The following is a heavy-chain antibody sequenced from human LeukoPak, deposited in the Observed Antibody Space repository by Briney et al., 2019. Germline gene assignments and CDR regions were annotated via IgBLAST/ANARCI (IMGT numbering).Heavy chain of an antibody. D-gene: IGHD3-10*01. J-gene: IGHJ4*02. CDR2: ISSDGSDK. CDR3: AKGVRGVIAYYFDF. Sequence: GGSLRLSCAASGFIFSSYVMRWVRQAPGKGLEWVAVISSDGSDKYYADSGKGRFTISRDNSKNLLYLQINSLRTEDTAVYYCAKGVRGVIAYYFDFWGQGTLVTVSS. V-gene: IGHV3-30*18. CDR1: GFIFSSYV.